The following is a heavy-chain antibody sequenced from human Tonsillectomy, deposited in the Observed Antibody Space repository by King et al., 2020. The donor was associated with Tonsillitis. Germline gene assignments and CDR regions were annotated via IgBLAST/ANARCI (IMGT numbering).Heavy chain of an antibody. CDR1: GFTFSSYG. J-gene: IGHJ4*02. Sequence: VQLVESGGGVVQPGRPLRLSCAASGFTFSSYGMHWVRQAPGKGLEWVALISNDGSRTYYTDSVQGRFTISRDNSNNTLYLQMTSLRTEDTAVFYCARERLWSSGWGIDNWGRGTLVTVSS. D-gene: IGHD6-19*01. CDR2: ISNDGSRT. V-gene: IGHV3-33*05. CDR3: ARERLWSSGWGIDN.